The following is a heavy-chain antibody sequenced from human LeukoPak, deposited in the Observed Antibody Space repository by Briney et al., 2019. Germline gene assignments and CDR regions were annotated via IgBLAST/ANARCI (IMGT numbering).Heavy chain of an antibody. CDR2: MNPNSGNT. CDR1: GYTFTSYD. Sequence: ASVKVSCKASGYTFTSYDINWVRQATGQGLEWMGWMNPNSGNTGYAQKFQGRVTMTRNTSISTAYMALSSLRSEDTAVYYCARGRADPLRFDPWGQGTLVTVSS. CDR3: ARGRADPLRFDP. V-gene: IGHV1-8*01. J-gene: IGHJ5*02.